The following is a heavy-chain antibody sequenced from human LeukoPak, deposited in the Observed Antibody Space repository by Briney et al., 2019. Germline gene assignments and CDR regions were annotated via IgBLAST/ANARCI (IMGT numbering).Heavy chain of an antibody. D-gene: IGHD6-13*01. V-gene: IGHV3-7*01. CDR3: ARDRTAAGLFDY. J-gene: IGHJ4*02. CDR2: IKQDGSEK. Sequence: GGSLRLSCVASGFTFSTYYMSWVRQAPGKGLEWVANIKQDGSEKNYVDSVEGRFTISRDNAKNSLYLQMNSLRAEDTAVYYCARDRTAAGLFDYWAREPWSPSPQ. CDR1: GFTFSTYY.